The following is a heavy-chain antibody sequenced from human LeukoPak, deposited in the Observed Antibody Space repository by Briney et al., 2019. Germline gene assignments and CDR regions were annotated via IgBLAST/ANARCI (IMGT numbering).Heavy chain of an antibody. V-gene: IGHV3-66*02. J-gene: IGHJ4*02. CDR1: GFTVSSDY. CDR2: IYSGGST. D-gene: IGHD3-3*01. Sequence: GGSLRLSCAASGFTVSSDYMSWVRQAPGKGQEWVSVIYSGGSTYYADSVKGRFTISRDNSMNTLYLQMNSLRAEDTAVYYCARDLRLTTIFGVVSNWGQGTLVTVSS. CDR3: ARDLRLTTIFGVVSN.